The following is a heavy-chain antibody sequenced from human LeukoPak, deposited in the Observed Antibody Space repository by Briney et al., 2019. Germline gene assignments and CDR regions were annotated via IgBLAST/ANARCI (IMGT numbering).Heavy chain of an antibody. D-gene: IGHD5-18*01. V-gene: IGHV3-20*04. Sequence: GGSLRLSCAASGFTFDDYAMSWVRQVPGKGLEWVSGINWNGDRTQYIDSVKGRFTISRDNAKNSLYLQMNSLRAEDTAVYYCARDSPPKYSFVMDVWGKGTTVTISS. J-gene: IGHJ6*03. CDR1: GFTFDDYA. CDR3: ARDSPPKYSFVMDV. CDR2: INWNGDRT.